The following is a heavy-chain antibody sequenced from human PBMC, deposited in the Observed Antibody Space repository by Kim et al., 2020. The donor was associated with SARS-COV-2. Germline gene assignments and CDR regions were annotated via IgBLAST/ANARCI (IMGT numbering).Heavy chain of an antibody. Sequence: GGSLRLSCAASGFTVSSNYMSWVRQAPGKGLEWVSVIYSGGSTYYADSVKGRFTISRDNSKNTLYLQMNSLRAEDTAVYYCARDPHSSTMVRGATPGLLDYWGQGTLVTVSS. J-gene: IGHJ4*02. CDR1: GFTVSSNY. D-gene: IGHD3-10*01. CDR2: IYSGGST. CDR3: ARDPHSSTMVRGATPGLLDY. V-gene: IGHV3-66*02.